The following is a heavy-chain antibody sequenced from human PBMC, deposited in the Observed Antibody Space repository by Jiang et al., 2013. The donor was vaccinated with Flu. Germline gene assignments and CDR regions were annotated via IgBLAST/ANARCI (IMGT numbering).Heavy chain of an antibody. CDR3: ARPLTSSWHNDY. V-gene: IGHV5-51*01. J-gene: IGHJ4*02. Sequence: VRQMPGKGLEWMGIIYPGDSDTRYSPSFQGQVTISADKSISTAYLQWSSLKASDTAMYYCARPLTSSWHNDYWGQGTLVTVSS. D-gene: IGHD6-13*01. CDR2: IYPGDSDT.